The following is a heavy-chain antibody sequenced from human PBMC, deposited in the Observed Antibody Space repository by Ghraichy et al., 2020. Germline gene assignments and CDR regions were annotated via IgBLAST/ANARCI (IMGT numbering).Heavy chain of an antibody. CDR3: ASNGIVSSPGMDV. Sequence: SETLSLTCAVYGGSFSGYYWSWIRQPPGKGLEWIGEINHSGSTNYNPSLKSRVTISVDTSKNQFSLKLSSVTAADTAVYYCASNGIVSSPGMDVWGQGTTVTVSS. D-gene: IGHD3-22*01. V-gene: IGHV4-34*01. J-gene: IGHJ6*02. CDR1: GGSFSGYY. CDR2: INHSGST.